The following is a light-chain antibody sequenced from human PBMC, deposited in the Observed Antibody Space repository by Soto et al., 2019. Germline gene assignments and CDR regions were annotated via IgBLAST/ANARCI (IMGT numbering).Light chain of an antibody. CDR2: EVS. CDR3: SSYGGSNKRYV. CDR1: SSDVGGYNY. V-gene: IGLV2-8*01. Sequence: QSALTQPPSASGSPGQSVTISCTGTSSDVGGYNYVSWYQQHPGKAPKLLIYEVSKRPSGVPDRFSGSKSGNTASLTVSGLQNEDEGDYYCSSYGGSNKRYVFGTGTKVTVL. J-gene: IGLJ1*01.